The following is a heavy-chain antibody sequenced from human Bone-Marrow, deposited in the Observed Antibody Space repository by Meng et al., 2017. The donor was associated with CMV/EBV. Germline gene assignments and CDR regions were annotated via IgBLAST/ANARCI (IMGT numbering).Heavy chain of an antibody. Sequence: GESLKISCAASGFTFSSYSMNWVRQAPGKGLEWVSSISSGSRYIYYADSVKGRFTISRDNAKNSLYLQMNSLRAEDTAVYYCARETAQWLGLKNQKLDYWGQGTLVTVSS. CDR1: GFTFSSYS. V-gene: IGHV3-21*01. CDR3: ARETAQWLGLKNQKLDY. J-gene: IGHJ4*02. CDR2: ISSGSRYI. D-gene: IGHD6-19*01.